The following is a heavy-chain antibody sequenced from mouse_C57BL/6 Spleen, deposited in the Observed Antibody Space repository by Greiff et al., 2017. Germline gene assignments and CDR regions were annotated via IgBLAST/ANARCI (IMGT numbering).Heavy chain of an antibody. J-gene: IGHJ1*03. D-gene: IGHD4-1*01. CDR3: CALTGTRYFDV. CDR1: GYSFTSYW. Sequence: VQLQQPGAELVKPGASVQMSCKASGYSFTSYWITWVKQRPGQGLEWIGDIYPGSGSTNYNEKFQSKATLTVDTSSSTAYMQRSSLTSEDSAVYYCCALTGTRYFDVWGTGTTVTVAS. CDR2: IYPGSGST. V-gene: IGHV1-55*01.